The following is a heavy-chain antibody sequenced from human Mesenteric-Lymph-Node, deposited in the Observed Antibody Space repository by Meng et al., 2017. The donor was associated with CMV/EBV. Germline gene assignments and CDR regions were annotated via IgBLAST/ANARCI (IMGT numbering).Heavy chain of an antibody. CDR1: GFTFNSYE. V-gene: IGHV3-48*03. J-gene: IGHJ4*02. Sequence: GESLKISCAASGFTFNSYEMNWVRQAPGKGLEWVSYISTTGSTIRYADSVKGRLTISRDNARNSLFLQMNSLRVEDTAFYYCAKDGSLLCTSTSCYSAEYYFDYWGQGTLVTVSS. D-gene: IGHD2-2*01. CDR3: AKDGSLLCTSTSCYSAEYYFDY. CDR2: ISTTGSTI.